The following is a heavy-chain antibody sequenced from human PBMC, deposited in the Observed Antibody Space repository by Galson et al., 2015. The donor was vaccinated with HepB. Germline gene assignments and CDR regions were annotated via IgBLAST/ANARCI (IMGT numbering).Heavy chain of an antibody. CDR2: ISGSGGST. J-gene: IGHJ6*02. V-gene: IGHV3-23*01. CDR1: GFTFSSYA. D-gene: IGHD2-2*02. Sequence: SLRLSCAASGFTFSSYAMNWVRQAPGKGLEWVSAISGSGGSTYYADSVKGRFTISRDSSKNTLYLQMNSLRAEDTAVYYCAKLLYHTYYYGMDVWAKGPRSPSP. CDR3: AKLLYHTYYYGMDV.